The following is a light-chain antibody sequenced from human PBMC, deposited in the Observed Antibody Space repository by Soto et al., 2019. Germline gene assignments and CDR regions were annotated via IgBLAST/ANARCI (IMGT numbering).Light chain of an antibody. CDR3: QQYGRSPFT. J-gene: IGKJ3*01. CDR2: GAS. Sequence: EIVLTQSPGTLSLSPGERANLSCRASQSVISNNLAWYQQRPGQAPRVVIYGASTRATGIPERFSGSGSGTYLTFTISRLEPEDFAVYYCQQYGRSPFTFGPGTKVDIK. CDR1: QSVISNN. V-gene: IGKV3-20*01.